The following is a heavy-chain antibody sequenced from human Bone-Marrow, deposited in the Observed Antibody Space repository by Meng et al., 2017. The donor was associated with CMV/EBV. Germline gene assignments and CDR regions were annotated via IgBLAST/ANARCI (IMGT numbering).Heavy chain of an antibody. CDR1: GGSISSSGYY. J-gene: IGHJ4*02. CDR3: ARDPASSTWGE. V-gene: IGHV4-39*07. CDR2: MYYSGST. D-gene: IGHD6-13*01. Sequence: SETLSLTCTVSGGSISSSGYYWGWIRQPPGRGLEWIGSMYYSGSTYYSPSLKSRLTMLIDTSKNQFSLKLSSVTAADTAIFYCARDPASSTWGEWGQGTLVTVSS.